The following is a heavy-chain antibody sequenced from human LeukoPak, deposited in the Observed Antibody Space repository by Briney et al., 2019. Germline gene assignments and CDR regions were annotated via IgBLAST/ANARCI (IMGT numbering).Heavy chain of an antibody. D-gene: IGHD3-3*01. J-gene: IGHJ6*03. CDR2: ISGSGDGA. V-gene: IGHV3-23*01. CDR3: AKDGGIKYYDFWSGSYYYYYMDV. Sequence: GGSLRLSCAASGFTFSTYAMSWVRQAPGKGLQWVSLISGSGDGAHYADSVKGRFTISRDNSKNTLYLQMNSLRAEDTAVYYCAKDGGIKYYDFWSGSYYYYYMDVWGKGTTVTVSS. CDR1: GFTFSTYA.